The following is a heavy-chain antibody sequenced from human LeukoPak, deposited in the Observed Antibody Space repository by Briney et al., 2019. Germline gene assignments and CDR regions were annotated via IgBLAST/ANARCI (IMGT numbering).Heavy chain of an antibody. CDR2: IIPILGIA. J-gene: IGHJ4*02. CDR3: ARFHYGSSGYPNYFDY. CDR1: GGTFSSYA. Sequence: SVKVSCKASGGTFSSYAISWVRQAPGQGLEWMRRIIPILGIANYAQKFQGRVTITADKSTSTAYMELSSLRSEDTAVYYCARFHYGSSGYPNYFDYWGQGTLVSV. V-gene: IGHV1-69*04. D-gene: IGHD3-22*01.